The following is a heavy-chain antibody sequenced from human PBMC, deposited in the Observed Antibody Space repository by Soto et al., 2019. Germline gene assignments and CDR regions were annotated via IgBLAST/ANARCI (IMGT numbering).Heavy chain of an antibody. Sequence: SVKVSCKASGGTFSSYAISWVRQAPGQGLEWMGGIIPIFGTANYAQKFQGRVTITADKSTSTACMELSSLRSEDTAVYYCAREARCSSTSCSDYWGQGTLVTVSS. CDR2: IIPIFGTA. CDR1: GGTFSSYA. V-gene: IGHV1-69*06. CDR3: AREARCSSTSCSDY. D-gene: IGHD2-2*01. J-gene: IGHJ4*02.